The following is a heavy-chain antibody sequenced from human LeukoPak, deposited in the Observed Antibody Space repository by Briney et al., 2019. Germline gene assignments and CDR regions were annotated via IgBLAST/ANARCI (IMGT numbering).Heavy chain of an antibody. CDR3: AKTEAPFGSSWLTDGFDY. CDR2: IRYDGSNK. Sequence: PGGSLRLSCAASGFTFNTFWMNWVRQAPGKGLEWVAFIRYDGSNKYYADSVKGRFTISRDNSKNTLYLQMNSLRAEDTAVYYCAKTEAPFGSSWLTDGFDYWGQGTLVTVSS. V-gene: IGHV3-30*02. J-gene: IGHJ4*02. CDR1: GFTFNTFW. D-gene: IGHD6-13*01.